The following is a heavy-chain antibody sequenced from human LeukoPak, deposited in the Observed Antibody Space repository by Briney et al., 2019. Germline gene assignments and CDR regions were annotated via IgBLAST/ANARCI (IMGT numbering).Heavy chain of an antibody. CDR1: GYTFNNYD. CDR3: ARGVYSPYDSSGYSDY. D-gene: IGHD3-22*01. Sequence: ASVKVSCKASGYTFNNYDINWVRQAPGQGLEWMGWMNPNSGNTGYAQKFQGRFTLTRETFISTAYMELRSLRSDDSAVYYCARGVYSPYDSSGYSDYWGQGTLVTVPS. CDR2: MNPNSGNT. V-gene: IGHV1-8*01. J-gene: IGHJ4*02.